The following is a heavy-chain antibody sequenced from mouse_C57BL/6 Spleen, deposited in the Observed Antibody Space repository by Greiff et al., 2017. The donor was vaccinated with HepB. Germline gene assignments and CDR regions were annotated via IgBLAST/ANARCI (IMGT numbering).Heavy chain of an antibody. J-gene: IGHJ4*01. CDR1: GFTFSDYG. CDR3: ARSYYYGSSYAMDY. D-gene: IGHD1-1*01. V-gene: IGHV5-17*01. CDR2: ISSGSSTI. Sequence: EVQVVESGGGLVKPGGSLKLSCAASGFTFSDYGMHWVRQAPEKGLEWVAYISSGSSTIYDADTVKGRFTIYRDNAKNTLFLQMTSLRSEGTAMYYCARSYYYGSSYAMDYWGQGTSVTVSS.